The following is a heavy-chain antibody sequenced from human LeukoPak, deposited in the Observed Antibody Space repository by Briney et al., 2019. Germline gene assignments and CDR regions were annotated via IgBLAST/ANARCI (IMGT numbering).Heavy chain of an antibody. D-gene: IGHD3-22*01. CDR1: GGTFSNYA. CDR2: IIAIVGSA. J-gene: IGHJ5*02. Sequence: SVKVSCKASGGTFSNYAISWVRQAPGQALEWMGGIIAIVGSANYAQKFQGRVTITADESTSTAYMELSSLRSEDTAVYYCARDLGFGDSSGYYYGGDWFDPWGQGTLVTVSS. CDR3: ARDLGFGDSSGYYYGGDWFDP. V-gene: IGHV1-69*13.